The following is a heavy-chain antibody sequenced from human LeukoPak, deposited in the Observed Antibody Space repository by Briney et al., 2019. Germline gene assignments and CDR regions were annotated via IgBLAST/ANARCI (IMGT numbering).Heavy chain of an antibody. J-gene: IGHJ4*02. D-gene: IGHD6-13*01. CDR3: ARQGSSWYYFDY. Sequence: GSLRLSCAASGFTFSSYSMNWVRQPPGKGLEWIGTIYYSGSTYYNPSLKSRVTISVDTSKNQFSLKLSSVTAADTSVYYCARQGSSWYYFDYWGQGTLVTVSS. V-gene: IGHV4-39*01. CDR2: IYYSGST. CDR1: GFTFSSYSMN.